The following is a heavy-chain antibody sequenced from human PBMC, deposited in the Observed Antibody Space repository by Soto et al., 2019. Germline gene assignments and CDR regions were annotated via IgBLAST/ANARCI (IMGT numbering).Heavy chain of an antibody. CDR1: GGSISSYY. Sequence: SETPSLTCTVSGGSISSYYWSWIRQPPGKGLEWIGYIYYSGSTNYNPSLKSRLTMSVDTSKNQVSLKLTSVTAADTAVYYCARGLAVALEDFWGQGILVTVSS. D-gene: IGHD6-19*01. CDR3: ARGLAVALEDF. J-gene: IGHJ4*02. V-gene: IGHV4-59*08. CDR2: IYYSGST.